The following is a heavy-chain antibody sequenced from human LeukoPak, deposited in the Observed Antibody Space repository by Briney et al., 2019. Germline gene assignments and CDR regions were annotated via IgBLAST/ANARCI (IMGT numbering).Heavy chain of an antibody. V-gene: IGHV3-53*01. CDR2: IYRGGST. CDR3: ARVHDSSGYEDFDI. J-gene: IGHJ3*02. CDR1: GFTVSSNY. Sequence: GGSLRLSCAASGFTVSSNYMSWVRQAPGKGLECVSVIYRGGSTYYADSMKGRFTISRDNSKNTLYLQMNSLRAEDTAVYYCARVHDSSGYEDFDIWGQGTMVTVSS. D-gene: IGHD3-22*01.